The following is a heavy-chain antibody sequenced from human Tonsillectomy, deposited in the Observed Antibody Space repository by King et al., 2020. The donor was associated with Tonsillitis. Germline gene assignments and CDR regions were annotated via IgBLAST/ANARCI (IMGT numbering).Heavy chain of an antibody. J-gene: IGHJ4*02. CDR2: INPIPNIV. V-gene: IGHV1-69*01. CDR1: GDTFNAFV. Sequence: QLVQSGAEVKRPGSSVKVSCKGSGDTFNAFVINWVRQAPGQGLEWLGGINPIPNIVTYAQRFQDRVTITADVSASAVYMELSSLTSEDTAVYSCARAYYYEALEYYYFDYWGQGTLVTVSS. D-gene: IGHD2/OR15-2a*01. CDR3: ARAYYYEALEYYYFDY.